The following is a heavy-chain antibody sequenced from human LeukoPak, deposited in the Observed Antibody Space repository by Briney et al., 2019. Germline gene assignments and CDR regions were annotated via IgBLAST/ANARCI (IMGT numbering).Heavy chain of an antibody. CDR2: ISSSGSTI. Sequence: GGSLRLSCAASGFTFSSYEMNWVRQAPGKGLGRVSYISSSGSTIYYADSVKGRFTISRDNAKNSLYLQMNSLRAEDTAVYYCAELGITMIGGVWGKGTTVTISS. J-gene: IGHJ6*04. D-gene: IGHD3-10*02. CDR3: AELGITMIGGV. CDR1: GFTFSSYE. V-gene: IGHV3-48*03.